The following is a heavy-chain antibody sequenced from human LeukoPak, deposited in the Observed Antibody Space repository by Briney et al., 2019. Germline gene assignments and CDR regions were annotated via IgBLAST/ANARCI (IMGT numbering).Heavy chain of an antibody. CDR3: ARRNSGYDLLLDAFDI. J-gene: IGHJ3*02. V-gene: IGHV4-59*08. CDR2: IDYSGST. CDR1: GGSISSNY. D-gene: IGHD5-12*01. Sequence: SETLSLTCTVAGGSISSNYWSWRRQPPGKVREGIGYIDYSGSTNYNPSLKSRVTISVDKSKNQFSLKLSSVTAADTAVYYCARRNSGYDLLLDAFDIWGQGTMVTVSS.